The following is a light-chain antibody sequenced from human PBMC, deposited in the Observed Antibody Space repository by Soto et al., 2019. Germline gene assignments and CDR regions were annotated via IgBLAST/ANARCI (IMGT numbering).Light chain of an antibody. Sequence: ENVFSQSPSTVSISPGERATLSCRASQSVSSYLAWYQQKPGQAPRLLIYDASNRATGIPARFSGSGSGTDFTLTIRSLEPEDFAVYHCQHRTMWPPTFGQGTRLEIK. CDR3: QHRTMWPPT. CDR1: QSVSSY. CDR2: DAS. J-gene: IGKJ5*01. V-gene: IGKV3-11*01.